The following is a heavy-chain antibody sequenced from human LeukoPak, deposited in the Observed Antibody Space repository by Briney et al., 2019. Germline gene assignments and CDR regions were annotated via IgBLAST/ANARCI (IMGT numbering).Heavy chain of an antibody. CDR1: GFTFISYE. Sequence: GGSLRLSCAASGFTFISYEMNWGRQAQGKGVEWGSYISISATTINQPDSVKGRFTISRDNAKNSVHLQMDNLRVEDTAVYYCARGWDRAHPTGFEFDVWGQGTLVTVSS. CDR3: ARGWDRAHPTGFEFDV. V-gene: IGHV3-48*03. D-gene: IGHD1-26*01. CDR2: ISISATTI. J-gene: IGHJ4*02.